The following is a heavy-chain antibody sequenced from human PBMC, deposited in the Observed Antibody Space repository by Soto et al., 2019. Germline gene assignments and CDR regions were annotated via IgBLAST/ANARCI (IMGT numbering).Heavy chain of an antibody. V-gene: IGHV1-18*04. D-gene: IGHD4-17*01. CDR2: ISGNDGNK. CDR1: GYTFTSFC. CDR3: ARDPTVVSPDAFDI. J-gene: IGHJ3*02. Sequence: ASVKVSCKASGYTFTSFCISWVRQAPGQGLEWMGWISGNDGNKNYAQKIQGRVTMTTDTSTSTAYMELRSLRSDDTAVYYCARDPTVVSPDAFDIWGQGTMVTVSS.